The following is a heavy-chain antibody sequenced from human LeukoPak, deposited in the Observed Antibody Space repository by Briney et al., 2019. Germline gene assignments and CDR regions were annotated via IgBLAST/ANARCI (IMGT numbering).Heavy chain of an antibody. V-gene: IGHV3-33*08. CDR2: IWYGGSNK. D-gene: IGHD1-26*01. J-gene: IGHJ4*02. CDR3: AREEGIVGAAFDY. CDR1: GFTFSSYG. Sequence: PGGSLRLSCAASGFTFSSYGMHWVRQAPGKGLEWVAVIWYGGSNKYYADSVKGRFTISRDNSKNTLYLQMNSLRAEDTAVYYCAREEGIVGAAFDYWGQGTLVTVSS.